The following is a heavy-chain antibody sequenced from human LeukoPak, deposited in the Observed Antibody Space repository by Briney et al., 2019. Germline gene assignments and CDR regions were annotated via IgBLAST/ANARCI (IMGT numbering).Heavy chain of an antibody. Sequence: SETLSLTCTVSGGSISSYYWSWIRQPPGKGLEWIGYIYYSGSTNYNPSLKSRVTISVDTSKNQFSLKLSSVTAADTAVYYCARDGVYYDYVWGSYRFPNWFDPWGQGTLVTVSS. CDR1: GGSISSYY. V-gene: IGHV4-59*12. CDR3: ARDGVYYDYVWGSYRFPNWFDP. D-gene: IGHD3-16*02. J-gene: IGHJ5*02. CDR2: IYYSGST.